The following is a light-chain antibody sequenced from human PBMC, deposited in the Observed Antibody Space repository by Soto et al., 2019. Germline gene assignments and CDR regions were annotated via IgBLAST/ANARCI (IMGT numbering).Light chain of an antibody. J-gene: IGLJ2*01. CDR1: NIGSKS. Sequence: SSELTQPPSVSVAPGKTARLTCGGNNIGSKSVHWYQQKPGQAPVLVIYYDSDRPSGIPERFSGSNSGNTATLTISRVEAGDEADYYCQVWDRSSDVVFGGGTKLTVL. CDR3: QVWDRSSDVV. V-gene: IGLV3-21*04. CDR2: YDS.